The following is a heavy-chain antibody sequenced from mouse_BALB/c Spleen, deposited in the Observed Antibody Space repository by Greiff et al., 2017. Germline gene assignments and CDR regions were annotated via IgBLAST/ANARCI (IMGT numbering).Heavy chain of an antibody. CDR2: ISYSGST. CDR1: GDSITSGY. CDR3: ARYLRRDWYFDV. D-gene: IGHD2-12*01. V-gene: IGHV3-8*02. Sequence: EVQLQESGPSLVKPSQTLSLTCSVTGDSITSGYWNWIRKFPGNKLEYMGYISYSGSTYYNPSLKSRISITRDTSKNQYYLQLNSVTTEDTATYYCARYLRRDWYFDVWGAGTTVTVSS. J-gene: IGHJ1*01.